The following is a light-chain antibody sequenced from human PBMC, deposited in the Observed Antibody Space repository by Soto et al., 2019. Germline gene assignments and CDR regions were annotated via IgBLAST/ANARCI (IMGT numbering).Light chain of an antibody. V-gene: IGLV2-14*01. Sequence: QSVLTQPASVSGSPGQSITISCTGTSSDVGTYNYVSWYQHHPGKAPKLIIYGVTNRPSGVSNRFSGSKSGNTASLTISGLQAEDEADYYCSSYTSSSFVVFGGGTKLTVL. J-gene: IGLJ2*01. CDR1: SSDVGTYNY. CDR2: GVT. CDR3: SSYTSSSFVV.